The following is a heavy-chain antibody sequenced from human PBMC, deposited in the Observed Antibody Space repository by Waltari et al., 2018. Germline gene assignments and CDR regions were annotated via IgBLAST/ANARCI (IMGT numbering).Heavy chain of an antibody. CDR1: GFTFSSYA. J-gene: IGHJ6*02. Sequence: EVQLLESGGGLVQPGGSLRLSCAASGFTFSSYAMSWVRQAPGKGLEWVSAISGSGGSTYYADSVKGRFTISRDNSKNTLYLQMNSLRAEDTAVYYCAKDGGVTYYDFWSGYTYGMDVWSQGTTVTVSS. CDR3: AKDGGVTYYDFWSGYTYGMDV. D-gene: IGHD3-3*01. V-gene: IGHV3-23*01. CDR2: ISGSGGST.